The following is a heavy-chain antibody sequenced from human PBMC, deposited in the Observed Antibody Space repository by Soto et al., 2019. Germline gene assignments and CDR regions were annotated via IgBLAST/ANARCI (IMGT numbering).Heavy chain of an antibody. Sequence: SETQSLTCTVSGGSIRSGGYYWSWIRQHPGKGLEWIGYIYYSGSTYYNPSLKSRVTISVDTSKNQFSLKLSSVTAADTAVYYCARSTIAPRLFMYPFDSWGQGTLVTVSS. CDR1: GGSIRSGGYY. CDR2: IYYSGST. V-gene: IGHV4-31*03. J-gene: IGHJ4*02. D-gene: IGHD6-6*01. CDR3: ARSTIAPRLFMYPFDS.